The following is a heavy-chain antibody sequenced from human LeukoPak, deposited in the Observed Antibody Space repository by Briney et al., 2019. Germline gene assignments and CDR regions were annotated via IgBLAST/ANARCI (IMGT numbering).Heavy chain of an antibody. J-gene: IGHJ6*03. D-gene: IGHD4-17*01. CDR2: IYTSGST. CDR3: AREAVDYGDYGYYYYYMDV. Sequence: SQTLSLNCTVSGGSISSGSYYWSWIRQPAGKGLEWIGRIYTSGSTNYNPSLKSRVTISVDTSKNQFSLKLSSVTAADTAVYYCAREAVDYGDYGYYYYYMDVWGKGNTVTVSS. CDR1: GGSISSGSYY. V-gene: IGHV4-61*02.